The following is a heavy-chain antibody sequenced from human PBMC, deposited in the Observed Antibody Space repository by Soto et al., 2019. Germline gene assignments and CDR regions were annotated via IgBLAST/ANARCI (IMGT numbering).Heavy chain of an antibody. CDR1: GFTFSSYS. V-gene: IGHV3-21*01. CDR3: ARAPPSVYPIDY. J-gene: IGHJ4*02. Sequence: PGGSLRLSCAASGFTFSSYSMNWVRQAPGKGLEWVSSISSSSSYIYYADSVKGRFTISRDNAKNSLYLQMNSLRAEDTAVYYCARAPPSVYPIDYWGQGTLVTVSS. CDR2: ISSSSSYI. D-gene: IGHD3-3*01.